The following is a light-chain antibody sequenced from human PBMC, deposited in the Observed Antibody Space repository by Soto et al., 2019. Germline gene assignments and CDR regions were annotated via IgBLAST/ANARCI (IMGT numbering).Light chain of an antibody. Sequence: DIQMTQSPSFVSASLGDRVTLTCRASQYISIWLAWYQLRLGEAPRLLIFSASTLKNGVPARFSGSGSGTDFTLRISGLQPEDVATCYCRQGRSSPFSCGPGTKV. J-gene: IGKJ3*01. V-gene: IGKV1D-12*01. CDR2: SAS. CDR3: RQGRSSPFS. CDR1: QYISIW.